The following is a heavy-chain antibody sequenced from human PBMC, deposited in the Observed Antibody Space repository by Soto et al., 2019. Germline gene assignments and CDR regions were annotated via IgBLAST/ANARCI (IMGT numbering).Heavy chain of an antibody. CDR2: INHSGST. CDR3: ARVMISSGRYADY. Sequence: SETLSLTCAVYGGSFSGYYWSWIRQPPGKGLEWIGEINHSGSTNYNPSLKSRVTISVDTSKNQFSLKLSSVTAADTAVYYCARVMISSGRYADYWGQGTLVTVSS. J-gene: IGHJ4*02. D-gene: IGHD6-19*01. CDR1: GGSFSGYY. V-gene: IGHV4-34*01.